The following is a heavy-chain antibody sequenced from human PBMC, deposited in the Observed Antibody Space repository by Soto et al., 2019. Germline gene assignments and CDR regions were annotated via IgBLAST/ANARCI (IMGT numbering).Heavy chain of an antibody. D-gene: IGHD3-3*01. J-gene: IGHJ5*02. CDR1: VFTFSSYA. V-gene: IGHV3-23*01. Sequence: GALRVSCAASVFTFSSYAMSWVRQAPGKGLEWVSAISGSGGSTYYADSVKGRFTISRDNSKNTLYLQMNSLRAEDTAVYYCAKDGVFGVVIIANWFDPWGQGTLVTVSS. CDR2: ISGSGGST. CDR3: AKDGVFGVVIIANWFDP.